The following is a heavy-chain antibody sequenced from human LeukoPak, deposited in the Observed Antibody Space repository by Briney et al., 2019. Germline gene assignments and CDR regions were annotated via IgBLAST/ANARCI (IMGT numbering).Heavy chain of an antibody. V-gene: IGHV3-23*01. D-gene: IGHD3-22*01. CDR2: INDNGGGA. CDR1: GFIFRNYG. J-gene: IGHJ4*02. CDR3: ARGSTYYDSSGQVPFDY. Sequence: GGSLRLSCGASGFIFRNYGMSWVRQAPGEGLKWVAGINDNGGGAYYAESLKGRFTISRDNSKNMLYLQMNSLRVEDTAVYYCARGSTYYDSSGQVPFDYWGQGTLVTVSS.